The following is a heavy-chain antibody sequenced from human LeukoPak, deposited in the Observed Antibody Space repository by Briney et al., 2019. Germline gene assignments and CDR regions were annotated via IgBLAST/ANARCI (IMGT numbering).Heavy chain of an antibody. Sequence: SETLSLTCSVSGGSINNYYWNWVRQPAGKGLEWIGRIYSSGSTYYTPSLESRLTMSIDTWKKQYSLKLNSVTAADKAVYYCARSCRILDIVATIRARLGGNGFDIWGQGTMVTVSS. CDR2: IYSSGST. CDR3: ARSCRILDIVATIRARLGGNGFDI. V-gene: IGHV4-4*07. J-gene: IGHJ3*02. CDR1: GGSINNYY. D-gene: IGHD5-12*01.